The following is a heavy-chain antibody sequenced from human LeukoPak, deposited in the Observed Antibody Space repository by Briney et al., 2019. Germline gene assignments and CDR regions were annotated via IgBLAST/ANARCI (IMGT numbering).Heavy chain of an antibody. V-gene: IGHV4-59*12. Sequence: SETLSLTCTVSGGSISSYYWSWIRQPPGKGLEWIGYIYYSGSTNYNPSLKSRVTISVDTSKNQFSLKLSSVTAADTAVYYCARDIGDYNYWGQGTLVTVSS. CDR3: ARDIGDYNY. CDR1: GGSISSYY. J-gene: IGHJ4*02. CDR2: IYYSGST. D-gene: IGHD4-17*01.